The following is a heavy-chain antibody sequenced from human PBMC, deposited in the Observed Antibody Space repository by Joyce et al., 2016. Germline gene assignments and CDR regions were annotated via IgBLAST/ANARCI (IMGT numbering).Heavy chain of an antibody. Sequence: EVQLLESGGGLVQPGGSLRLSCAASGFNFSSYVMAWVRQAPGKGLEWVSGVTGSGGTTFNADSVQGRFTISRDNGKNTLYLQMNSLRAEDTVVYYCAKGDYDFWSGHGTFDIWGQGTMVTVSS. J-gene: IGHJ3*02. CDR3: AKGDYDFWSGHGTFDI. CDR1: GFNFSSYV. D-gene: IGHD3-3*01. V-gene: IGHV3-23*01. CDR2: VTGSGGTT.